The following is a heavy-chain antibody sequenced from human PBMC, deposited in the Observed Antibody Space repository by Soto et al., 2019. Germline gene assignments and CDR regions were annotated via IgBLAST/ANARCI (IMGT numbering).Heavy chain of an antibody. Sequence: SETLSLTCTVSGGSISSYYWSWIRQPPGKGLEWIGYIYYSGSTNYNPSLKSRVTISVDTSKNQFSLKLSSVTAADTAVYYCAGREDYGDFYYFDYWGQGTLVTVSS. J-gene: IGHJ4*02. CDR2: IYYSGST. V-gene: IGHV4-59*08. D-gene: IGHD4-17*01. CDR1: GGSISSYY. CDR3: AGREDYGDFYYFDY.